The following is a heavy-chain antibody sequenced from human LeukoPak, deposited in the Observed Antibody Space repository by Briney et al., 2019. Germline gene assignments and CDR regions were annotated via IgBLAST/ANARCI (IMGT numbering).Heavy chain of an antibody. D-gene: IGHD6-13*01. J-gene: IGHJ6*03. Sequence: SVKVSCKASGGTFSSYAISWVRQAPGQGLEWMGGIIPIFGTANYAQKFQGRVTITADKSTSTAYMELSSLRSEDTAVYYCARKASGSSSWFTGVSDTEYCMDVWGKGTTVTVSS. V-gene: IGHV1-69*06. CDR1: GGTFSSYA. CDR2: IIPIFGTA. CDR3: ARKASGSSSWFTGVSDTEYCMDV.